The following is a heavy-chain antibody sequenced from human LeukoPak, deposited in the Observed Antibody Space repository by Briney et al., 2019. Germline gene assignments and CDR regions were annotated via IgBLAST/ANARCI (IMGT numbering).Heavy chain of an antibody. CDR2: IIPILGIA. Sequence: SVKVSCKASGGTFSSYTISWVRQAPGQGLEWMGRIIPILGIANYAQKFQGRVTITADKSTSTAYMKLSSLRSEDTAVYYCARGGYGSGSFYYYYGMDVWGQGTTVTVSS. J-gene: IGHJ6*02. CDR1: GGTFSSYT. D-gene: IGHD3-10*01. V-gene: IGHV1-69*02. CDR3: ARGGYGSGSFYYYYGMDV.